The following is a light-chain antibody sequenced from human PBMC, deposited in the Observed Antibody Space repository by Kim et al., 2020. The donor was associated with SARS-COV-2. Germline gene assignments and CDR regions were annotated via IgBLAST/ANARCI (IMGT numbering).Light chain of an antibody. V-gene: IGLV7-46*01. CDR3: LLSYSDSRV. J-gene: IGLJ2*01. CDR1: KGPVTSGHV. CDR2: DTG. Sequence: GTVTRNCYPSKGPVTSGHVPDWFQQKPGQAPRTLIYDTGNRHSWTPARFSGSLLGGKAALTLSAAQPEDEADYYCLLSYSDSRVFGGGTKVTVL.